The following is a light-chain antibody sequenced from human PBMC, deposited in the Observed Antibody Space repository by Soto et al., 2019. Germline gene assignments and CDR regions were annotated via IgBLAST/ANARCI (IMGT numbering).Light chain of an antibody. CDR2: DTS. V-gene: IGKV3-15*01. Sequence: EIVMTQSPATLSVSPGGRATLSCRASQNIGNKLAWYQHKPGQAPRVLIYDTSTRAAGIPARFSGSGSETNFTLTIITLQSEDIATYYCQQYNNLPYTFGQGTKLEIK. CDR3: QQYNNLPYT. J-gene: IGKJ2*01. CDR1: QNIGNK.